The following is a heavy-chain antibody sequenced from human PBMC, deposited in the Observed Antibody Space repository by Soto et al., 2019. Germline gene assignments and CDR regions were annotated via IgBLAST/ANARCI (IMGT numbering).Heavy chain of an antibody. Sequence: QVQLVQSGAEVKRPGSSVKVSCKASGGTFGRYTICWVRQAPGQGLEWMGKIIPILNVANYAQKFQGRVTITADKSTSTAYMELSSLRSEDTAVYYCARSPPTISDYYFYMDVWGKGTTVTVSS. CDR2: IIPILNVA. J-gene: IGHJ6*03. D-gene: IGHD2-2*02. CDR1: GGTFGRYT. V-gene: IGHV1-69*02. CDR3: ARSPPTISDYYFYMDV.